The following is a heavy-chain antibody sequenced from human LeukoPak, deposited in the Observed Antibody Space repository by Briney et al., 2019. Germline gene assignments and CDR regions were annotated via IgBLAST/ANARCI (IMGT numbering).Heavy chain of an antibody. CDR1: GFTFSSNG. J-gene: IGHJ4*02. D-gene: IGHD3-22*01. CDR3: AKTNGYYDL. V-gene: IGHV3-23*01. Sequence: SRGSLRLSCAASGFTFSSNGMSWVRKAPGKGLEWVSSISGSGDKTYYADSVKGRFTISRDNSKSTMYLQMNSLRAEDTAVYHCAKTNGYYDLWGQGTLVIVSS. CDR2: ISGSGDKT.